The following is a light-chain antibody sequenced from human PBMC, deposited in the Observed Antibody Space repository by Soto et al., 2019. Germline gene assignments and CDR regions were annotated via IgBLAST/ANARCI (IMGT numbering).Light chain of an antibody. J-gene: IGLJ1*01. V-gene: IGLV2-14*01. CDR2: QVT. CDR1: TRDIAGYNY. Sequence: ALTQPASVSGSLGQSITISCTGTTRDIAGYNYISWYQQLPGKAPKLMIYQVTIRPSGISNRFSGSKSGSTASLTISGLQAEDEADYYCTSFSSSTSLYVFGTGTKVTAL. CDR3: TSFSSSTSLYV.